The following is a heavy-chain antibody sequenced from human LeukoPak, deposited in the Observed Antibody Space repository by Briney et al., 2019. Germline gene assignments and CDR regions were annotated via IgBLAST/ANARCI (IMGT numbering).Heavy chain of an antibody. CDR2: ISGSGGSK. CDR1: GFTFSNYA. Sequence: GGSLRLSCAVSGFTFSNYAMSWVRQAPGKGPEWVSTISGSGGSKYYADSVKGRFTISRDNSKNTLYLQMNSLRAEDTAVYYCAKDRVLVGATGYYFDYWGQGTLVTASS. V-gene: IGHV3-23*01. D-gene: IGHD1-26*01. CDR3: AKDRVLVGATGYYFDY. J-gene: IGHJ4*02.